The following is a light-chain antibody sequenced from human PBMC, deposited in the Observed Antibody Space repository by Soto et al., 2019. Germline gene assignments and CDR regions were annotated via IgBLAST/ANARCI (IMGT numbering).Light chain of an antibody. CDR3: QSYDSSLSGWL. Sequence: QLVLTQPPSVSGAPGQRVTISCTGSSSNIGAGYNVHWYQQVPGTAPKLLIYGDSNRPSGVPDRFSGSKSGTSASLAITGLQAEDEADYYCQSYDSSLSGWLFGGGTKL. CDR2: GDS. CDR1: SSNIGAGYN. J-gene: IGLJ3*02. V-gene: IGLV1-40*01.